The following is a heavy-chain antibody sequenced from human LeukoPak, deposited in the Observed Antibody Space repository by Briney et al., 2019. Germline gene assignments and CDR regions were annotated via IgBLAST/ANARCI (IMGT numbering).Heavy chain of an antibody. CDR2: IYTSGST. V-gene: IGHV4-4*07. D-gene: IGHD6-13*01. J-gene: IGHJ1*01. CDR1: GGSISSYY. CDR3: ARSMTKGCSWFRPRRDEYFQH. Sequence: SETLSLTCTVSGGSISSYYWSWIRQPAGRGLEWIGCIYTSGSTNYNPPLKSRVTMSVDTSKNQFSLKLSSVTAADTAVYYCARSMTKGCSWFRPRRDEYFQHWGQGTLVTVSS.